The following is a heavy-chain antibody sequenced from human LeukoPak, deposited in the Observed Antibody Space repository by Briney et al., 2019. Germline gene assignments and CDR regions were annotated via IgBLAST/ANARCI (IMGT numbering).Heavy chain of an antibody. D-gene: IGHD2-2*01. J-gene: IGHJ1*01. CDR3: ARFRYCSSTSCSSGYFQH. CDR1: GYSFTSYW. V-gene: IGHV5-51*01. CDR2: IYPGDSDT. Sequence: GESLKISCKGSGYSFTSYWIGWVRQMPGKGLEWMGIIYPGDSDTRYSPSFQGQVTISADKSISTAYLQWSSLKASDTAMYYCARFRYCSSTSCSSGYFQHWGQGTLVTVSS.